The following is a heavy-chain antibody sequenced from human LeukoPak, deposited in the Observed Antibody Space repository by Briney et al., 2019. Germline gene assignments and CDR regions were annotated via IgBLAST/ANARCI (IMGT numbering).Heavy chain of an antibody. D-gene: IGHD3-10*01. CDR1: GFTFSSYA. J-gene: IGHJ1*01. CDR3: AKDQGYYGSGSYKEYFQH. Sequence: GGSLRLSGAASGFTFSSYAMTWVRQAPGKGLEWVSAISGSGDSTYYADSVKGRFTTSRDNSKNTLYLQMNSLRADDTAVYYCAKDQGYYGSGSYKEYFQHWGQGTLVTVSS. CDR2: ISGSGDST. V-gene: IGHV3-23*01.